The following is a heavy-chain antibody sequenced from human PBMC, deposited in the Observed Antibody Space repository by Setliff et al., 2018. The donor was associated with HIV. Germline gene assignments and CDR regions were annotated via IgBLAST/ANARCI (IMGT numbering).Heavy chain of an antibody. CDR2: MNPISDHR. V-gene: IGHV1-8*02. J-gene: IGHJ4*02. Sequence: ASVKVSCKASRYTFSNYDVNWVRRATGQGLEWMAWMNPISDHRGYAQKFQGRLTMTKDTSTSTVYMELSSLKSDDTAVYYCASGCLIGGSGPCRNFEFWGQGTLVTVPQ. D-gene: IGHD3-9*01. CDR3: ASGCLIGGSGPCRNFEF. CDR1: RYTFSNYD.